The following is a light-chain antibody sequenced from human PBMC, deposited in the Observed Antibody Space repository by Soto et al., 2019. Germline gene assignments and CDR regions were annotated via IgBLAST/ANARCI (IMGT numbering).Light chain of an antibody. V-gene: IGKV3-15*01. CDR2: GAS. Sequence: EIVWTQSPGTLSLSPGERATLSCRASQSVSSSYLAWYQQKPGQAPRLLIHGASTRATGFPARFSGSGSGTEFALTISSLQSEDFAVYYCQHYNNWPRTFGQGTKVDIK. CDR3: QHYNNWPRT. J-gene: IGKJ1*01. CDR1: QSVSSSY.